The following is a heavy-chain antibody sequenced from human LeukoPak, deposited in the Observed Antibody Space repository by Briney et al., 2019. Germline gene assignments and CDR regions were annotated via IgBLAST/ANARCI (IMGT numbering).Heavy chain of an antibody. CDR3: ARWYFDWFGAFDI. D-gene: IGHD3-9*01. Sequence: LEWIWEINHSASTNSNPSLKSRVTISVDTSKNQFSLKLSSVTAADTAVYYCARWYFDWFGAFDIWGQGTMVTVSS. V-gene: IGHV4-34*01. J-gene: IGHJ3*02. CDR2: INHSAST.